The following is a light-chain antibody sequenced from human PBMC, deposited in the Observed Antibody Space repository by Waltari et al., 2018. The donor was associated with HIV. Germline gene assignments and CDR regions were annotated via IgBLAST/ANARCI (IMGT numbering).Light chain of an antibody. J-gene: IGLJ2*01. CDR1: NGHSDYA. V-gene: IGLV4-69*01. CDR2: LNSDGSH. Sequence: QLLLTQSPSASASLGASVRLTCTLSNGHSDYAITWHTQQPEKGPRFLMRLNSDGSHNKGDGISDRFSGSSSGAERYLTISSLQAEDEGDYHCQTWGAGIQVFGGGTKLTVL. CDR3: QTWGAGIQV.